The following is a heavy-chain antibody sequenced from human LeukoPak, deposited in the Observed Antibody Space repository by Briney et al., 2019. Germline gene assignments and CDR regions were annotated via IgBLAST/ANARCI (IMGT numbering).Heavy chain of an antibody. J-gene: IGHJ4*02. CDR2: MNPNSGNT. CDR1: GYTFTSYD. D-gene: IGHD3-10*01. V-gene: IGHV1-8*01. Sequence: ASVEVSCKASGYTFTSYDINWVRQATGQGLEWMGWMNPNSGNTGYAQKFQGRVTMTRNTSISTAYMELSSLRSEDMAVYYCARAVRITMVRGVIYYFDYWGQGTLVTVSS. CDR3: ARAVRITMVRGVIYYFDY.